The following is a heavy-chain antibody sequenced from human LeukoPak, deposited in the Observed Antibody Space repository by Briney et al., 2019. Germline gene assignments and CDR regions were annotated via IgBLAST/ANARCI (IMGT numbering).Heavy chain of an antibody. CDR3: ARAKTTTLTTWREVFDY. Sequence: GGSLRLSCAASGFTFSSYAMHWVRQAPGKGLEWVAVISYDGSNKYYADSVKGRFTISRDNSKNTLYPQMNSLRAEDTAVYYCARAKTTTLTTWREVFDYWGQGTLVTVSS. CDR2: ISYDGSNK. CDR1: GFTFSSYA. J-gene: IGHJ4*02. D-gene: IGHD4-17*01. V-gene: IGHV3-30-3*01.